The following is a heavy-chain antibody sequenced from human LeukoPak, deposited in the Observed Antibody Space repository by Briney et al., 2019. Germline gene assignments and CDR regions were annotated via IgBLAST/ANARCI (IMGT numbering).Heavy chain of an antibody. Sequence: ASVKVSCKASGYTFTSYYMHWVRQAPGQGLGWMGIINPSGGSTSYAQKFQGRVTMTRDTSTSTVYMELSSLRSEDTAVYYCASSPYSSSWYTPFDYWGQGTLVTVSS. V-gene: IGHV1-46*01. CDR3: ASSPYSSSWYTPFDY. CDR1: GYTFTSYY. J-gene: IGHJ4*02. D-gene: IGHD6-13*01. CDR2: INPSGGST.